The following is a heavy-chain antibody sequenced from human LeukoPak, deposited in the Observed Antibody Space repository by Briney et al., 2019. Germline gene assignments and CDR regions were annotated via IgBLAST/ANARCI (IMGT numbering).Heavy chain of an antibody. V-gene: IGHV4-59*08. D-gene: IGHD3-16*02. Sequence: SETLSLTCTVSGGSIRSYYWSWIRQPPGKGLEWIGYIYYSGSTNYNPSLKSRVTMSVDTSKNQFSLKLSSVTAADTAVYYCARSGPLGYFDYWGQGTLVTVSS. J-gene: IGHJ4*02. CDR1: GGSIRSYY. CDR3: ARSGPLGYFDY. CDR2: IYYSGST.